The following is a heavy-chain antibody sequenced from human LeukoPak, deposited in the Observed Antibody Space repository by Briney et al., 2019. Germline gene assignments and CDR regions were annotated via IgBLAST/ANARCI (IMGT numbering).Heavy chain of an antibody. D-gene: IGHD3-10*01. J-gene: IGHJ4*02. Sequence: GGSLRLSCAASGFTFSSYAMSWARQAPGKGLEWVSAISGSGGSTYYADSVKGRFTISRDNSKNTLYLQMNSLRAEDTAVYYCAKDNEYYGSGSYLGYWGQGTLVTVSS. V-gene: IGHV3-23*01. CDR1: GFTFSSYA. CDR3: AKDNEYYGSGSYLGY. CDR2: ISGSGGST.